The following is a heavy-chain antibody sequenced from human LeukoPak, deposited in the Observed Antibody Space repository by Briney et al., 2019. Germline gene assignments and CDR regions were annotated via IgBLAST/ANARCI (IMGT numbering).Heavy chain of an antibody. Sequence: GGSLRLSCAASGFTFSNYAMSWVRQAPGKGLEWVSAISGSGDNTYYADSVKGRFTVSRDNSKNTLYVQMNSLRAEDTAVYYCARVDGAVARNFDYWGQGTLVTVSS. CDR2: ISGSGDNT. V-gene: IGHV3-23*01. CDR1: GFTFSNYA. CDR3: ARVDGAVARNFDY. J-gene: IGHJ4*02. D-gene: IGHD6-19*01.